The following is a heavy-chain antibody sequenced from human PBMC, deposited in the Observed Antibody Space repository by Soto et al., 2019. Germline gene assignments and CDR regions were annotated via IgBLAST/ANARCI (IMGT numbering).Heavy chain of an antibody. CDR2: IYYSGST. Sequence: QVQLQESGPGLVKPSQTLSLTCTVSGGSISSGGYYWSWIRQHPGKGLEWIGYIYYSGSTYYNPSLKSRVTISVDTSKNQCSLKLSSVTAADTAVYYCARGRFGSGSHGFDYWGQGTLVTVSS. J-gene: IGHJ4*02. V-gene: IGHV4-31*03. CDR3: ARGRFGSGSHGFDY. D-gene: IGHD3-10*01. CDR1: GGSISSGGYY.